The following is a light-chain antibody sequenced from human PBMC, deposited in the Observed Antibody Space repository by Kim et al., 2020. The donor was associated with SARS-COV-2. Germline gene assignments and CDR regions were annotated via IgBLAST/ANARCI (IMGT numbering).Light chain of an antibody. CDR2: TDN. J-gene: IGLJ2*01. V-gene: IGLV1-44*01. Sequence: QSVLTQPPSASAAPGQKVTISCSGGTSNIGRNTVNWYQQYPGKSPKLLINTDNQRPSGVPDRFSGTRSGSSAFLPITGLQSEDEADYHCSTWDDSLNEELFGGGTQLTVL. CDR1: TSNIGRNT. CDR3: STWDDSLNEEL.